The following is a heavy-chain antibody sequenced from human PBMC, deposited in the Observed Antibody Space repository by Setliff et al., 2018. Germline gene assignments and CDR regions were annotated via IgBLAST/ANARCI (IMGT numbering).Heavy chain of an antibody. CDR1: GASISSDGYY. CDR2: IYYNGNT. V-gene: IGHV4-31*03. CDR3: VREGYSEYFQD. Sequence: PSETLSLTCIVSGASISSDGYYWSWIRQHPGKGLEWIGYIYYNGNTYYNPSLKSRVTISVDTSKNQFSLKLSSVTAADTAVYYCVREGYSEYFQDWGRGTLVTVSS. J-gene: IGHJ1*01. D-gene: IGHD1-1*01.